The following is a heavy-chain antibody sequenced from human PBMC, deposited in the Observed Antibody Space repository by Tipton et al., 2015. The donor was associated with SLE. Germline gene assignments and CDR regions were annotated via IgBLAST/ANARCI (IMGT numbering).Heavy chain of an antibody. CDR2: IYNGVNT. CDR3: TREYCSGGTCYGAFDV. J-gene: IGHJ3*01. CDR1: GFTVSSSF. V-gene: IGHV3-53*01. Sequence: SLRLSCAASGFTVSSSFMSWVRQAPGKGLEWVSVIYNGVNTYYADSVKGRFTISRDNSRNTLYFQMNSLRTEDTAVYYCTREYCSGGTCYGAFDVWGQGTMVTVSS. D-gene: IGHD2-15*01.